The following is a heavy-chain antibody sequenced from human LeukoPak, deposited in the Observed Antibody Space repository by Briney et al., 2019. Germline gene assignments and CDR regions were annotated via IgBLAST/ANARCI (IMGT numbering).Heavy chain of an antibody. J-gene: IGHJ4*02. Sequence: SETLSLTCTVSGGSISSYYWSWIRQPAGKGLEWIGRIYTSGSTNYNPSLRSRVTMSVDTSKNQFSLKLSSVTAADTAVYYCAREPEPEEYSSGALDYWGQGTLVTVSS. CDR2: IYTSGST. CDR1: GGSISSYY. CDR3: AREPEPEEYSSGALDY. V-gene: IGHV4-4*07. D-gene: IGHD6-19*01.